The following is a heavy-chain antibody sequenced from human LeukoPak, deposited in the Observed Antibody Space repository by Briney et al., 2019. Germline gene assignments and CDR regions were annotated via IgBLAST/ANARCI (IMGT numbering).Heavy chain of an antibody. CDR1: GFTLSNYN. CDR3: ERGMPTVTTWFDP. Sequence: GGSLRLSCAPSGFTLSNYNMNCVRDAPEKGLECVSSISSSSSYIFYADSVKVRFTNSRDNAKNSLYMQMHSLRAADTAVYYCERGMPTVTTWFDPWGQGTLVTVSS. CDR2: ISSSSSYI. V-gene: IGHV3-21*01. J-gene: IGHJ5*02. D-gene: IGHD4-17*01.